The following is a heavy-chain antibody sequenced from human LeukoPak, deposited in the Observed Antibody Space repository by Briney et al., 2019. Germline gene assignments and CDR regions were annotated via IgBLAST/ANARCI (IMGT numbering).Heavy chain of an antibody. Sequence: ASVKVSCKASGYTFTDYYIHWVRQAPGQGLEWMGWNDPNSGGTNYAQKFQGRVTMTRDTSISTAYMELSRLRSDDTAVYYCARNSRDYCSSTSCYADAFDIWGQGTMVTVSS. CDR1: GYTFTDYY. CDR3: ARNSRDYCSSTSCYADAFDI. CDR2: NDPNSGGT. D-gene: IGHD2-2*01. J-gene: IGHJ3*02. V-gene: IGHV1-2*02.